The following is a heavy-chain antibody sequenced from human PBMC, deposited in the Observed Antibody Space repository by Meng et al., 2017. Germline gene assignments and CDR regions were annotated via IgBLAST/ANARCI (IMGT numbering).Heavy chain of an antibody. V-gene: IGHV3-64*01. Sequence: GGSLRLSCAASGFTFSSYAMHWVRQAPGKGLEYVSAISSNGGSTYYANSVKGRFTISRDNSKNTLYLQMGSLRAEDMAVYYCARTTYYYDRSGPWVFDYWGQGTLVTVSS. CDR1: GFTFSSYA. CDR3: ARTTYYYDRSGPWVFDY. J-gene: IGHJ4*02. CDR2: ISSNGGST. D-gene: IGHD3-22*01.